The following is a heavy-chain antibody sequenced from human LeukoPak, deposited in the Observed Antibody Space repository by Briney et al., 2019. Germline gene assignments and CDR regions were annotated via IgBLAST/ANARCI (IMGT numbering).Heavy chain of an antibody. CDR3: ARGGYVWGSYRHRTVMDV. CDR1: GGSFSGYY. J-gene: IGHJ6*04. V-gene: IGHV4-34*01. D-gene: IGHD3-16*02. Sequence: SETLSLTCAVYGGSFSGYYWSWIRQPPGKGLEWIGEINHSGSTNYNPSLKSRVTISVDTSKNQFSLKLSSVTAADTAVYYCARGGYVWGSYRHRTVMDVWGKGTRFTVS. CDR2: INHSGST.